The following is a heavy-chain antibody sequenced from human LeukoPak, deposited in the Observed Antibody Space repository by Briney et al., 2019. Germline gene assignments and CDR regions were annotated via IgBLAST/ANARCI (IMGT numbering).Heavy chain of an antibody. CDR3: ARVDSNNWYDSRGYFDY. CDR2: IYYSGGT. J-gene: IGHJ4*02. CDR1: GGFISSYY. V-gene: IGHV4-59*01. Sequence: PSETLSLTCTVSGGFISSYYWSWIRQPPGKGLEWIGYIYYSGGTNYSPSLKSRVTISVDTSKNQFSLKLSSVTAADTAVYYCARVDSNNWYDSRGYFDYWGQGTLVTVSS. D-gene: IGHD6-13*01.